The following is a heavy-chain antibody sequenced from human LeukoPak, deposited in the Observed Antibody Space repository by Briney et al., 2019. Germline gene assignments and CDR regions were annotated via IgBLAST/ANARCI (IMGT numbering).Heavy chain of an antibody. Sequence: ASVKASCKASGYTFTSYGISWVRQAPGQGLEWMGWISAYNGNTNDAQKLQGRVTMTTDTSTSTAYMELRSLRSDDTAVYYCARQSAAMAPSYYYYYYMDVWGKGTTVTISS. CDR3: ARQSAAMAPSYYYYYYMDV. V-gene: IGHV1-18*01. CDR2: ISAYNGNT. D-gene: IGHD5-18*01. J-gene: IGHJ6*03. CDR1: GYTFTSYG.